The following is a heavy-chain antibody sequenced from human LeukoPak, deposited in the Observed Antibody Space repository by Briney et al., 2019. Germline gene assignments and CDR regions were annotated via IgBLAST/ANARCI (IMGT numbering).Heavy chain of an antibody. D-gene: IGHD5-18*01. J-gene: IGHJ4*02. V-gene: IGHV4-4*07. CDR2: IYTRGST. CDR1: GGSINNYY. CDR3: ARVRSYGFSQYYFDY. Sequence: SETLSLTCTVSGGSINNYYWSWIRQPAGKGLEWIGRIYTRGSTNYNPSLKSRVTMSVDTSKNQFSLKLSSVTAADTAVYYCARVRSYGFSQYYFDYWGQGTLVTVSS.